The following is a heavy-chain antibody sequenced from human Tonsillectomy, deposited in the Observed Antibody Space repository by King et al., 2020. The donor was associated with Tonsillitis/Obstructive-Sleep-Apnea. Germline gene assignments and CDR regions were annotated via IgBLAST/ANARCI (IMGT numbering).Heavy chain of an antibody. CDR3: AGYDFSGVQQGS. D-gene: IGHD3-3*01. V-gene: IGHV5-10-1*01. CDR1: GYSFTTHF. J-gene: IGHJ4*02. CDR2: IDPSDSYV. Sequence: DVQLVESGAEVKKPGESLSISCKGSGYSFTTHFIDWVRQMPGNGLEWMGRIDPSDSYVNYSPSFQGHVTFSVDKSISTAYLQWSSLKASDTAMYFCAGYDFSGVQQGSWGQGTLVTVSP.